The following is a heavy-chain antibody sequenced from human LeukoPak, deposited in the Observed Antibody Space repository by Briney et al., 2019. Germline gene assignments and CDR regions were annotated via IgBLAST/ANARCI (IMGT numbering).Heavy chain of an antibody. CDR1: GLTFNAYG. CDR2: IQYDGSDT. D-gene: IGHD2-2*03. V-gene: IGHV3-30*02. Sequence: GGSLRLSCEASGLTFNAYGMHWVRQAPGKGLEWMAFIQYDGSDTYYADSVKGRFTISRDNSKNTLFLQMNSLRAEDTAVYYCARGPRDPTGYCARGTCSPTYEVWGHGTLVTVSS. J-gene: IGHJ4*01. CDR3: ARGPRDPTGYCARGTCSPTYEV.